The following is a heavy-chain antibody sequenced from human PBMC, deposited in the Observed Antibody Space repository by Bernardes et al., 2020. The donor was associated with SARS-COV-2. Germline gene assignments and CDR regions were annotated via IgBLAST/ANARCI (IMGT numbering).Heavy chain of an antibody. Sequence: ASVKVSCKASGYSFTDYDINWVRQAPGQGFEWMGWMNPHSGNTGYARRFQGRVTMTRDTSINTAYMELSSLRSEDTAVYYCAKGIARPYWGQGTVVTVSS. CDR1: GYSFTDYD. CDR3: AKGIARPY. CDR2: MNPHSGNT. V-gene: IGHV1-8*02. J-gene: IGHJ4*02. D-gene: IGHD6-13*01.